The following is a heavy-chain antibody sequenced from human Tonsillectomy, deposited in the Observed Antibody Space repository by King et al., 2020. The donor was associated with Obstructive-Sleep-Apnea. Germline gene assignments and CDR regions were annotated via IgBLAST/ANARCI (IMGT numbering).Heavy chain of an antibody. D-gene: IGHD5-12*01. J-gene: IGHJ4*02. Sequence: QLVQSGAEVKKPGASVKVSCKASGYTFTKYDIHWVRQATGQGLEWMGWMNPNSGKTRYAQKLQGRVTTTRNTPLSTASMELGSLRSEDTAVYYCARDTTGGYEGDYWGQGTLVTVSS. CDR3: ARDTTGGYEGDY. V-gene: IGHV1-8*01. CDR2: MNPNSGKT. CDR1: GYTFTKYD.